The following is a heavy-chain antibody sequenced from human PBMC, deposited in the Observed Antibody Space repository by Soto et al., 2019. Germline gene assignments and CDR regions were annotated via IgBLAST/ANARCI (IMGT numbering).Heavy chain of an antibody. V-gene: IGHV5-51*01. CDR1: GFNFPTFW. D-gene: IGHD4-4*01. J-gene: IGHJ6*02. CDR2: IYPDDSDT. CDR3: ARGKYSIPRGGLDV. Sequence: PGESLKISCKHSGFNFPTFWIPWVRQMPGKGLEWMGTIYPDDSDTRYSPSFQGQVTISADKSIQTAYLQWGSLKASVSALYYRARGKYSIPRGGLDVWRQGTP.